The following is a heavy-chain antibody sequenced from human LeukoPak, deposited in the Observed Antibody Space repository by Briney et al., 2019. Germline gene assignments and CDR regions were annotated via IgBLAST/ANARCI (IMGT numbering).Heavy chain of an antibody. D-gene: IGHD6-13*01. V-gene: IGHV4-59*01. CDR1: GGSIGSYY. Sequence: SETLSLTCTVSGGSIGSYYWSWIRQPPGKGLEWIGYIYYSGSTNYNPSLKSRVTISVDTSKNQFSLKLSSVTAADTAVYYCARDLAAAGFDYWGQGTLVTVSS. CDR3: ARDLAAAGFDY. J-gene: IGHJ4*02. CDR2: IYYSGST.